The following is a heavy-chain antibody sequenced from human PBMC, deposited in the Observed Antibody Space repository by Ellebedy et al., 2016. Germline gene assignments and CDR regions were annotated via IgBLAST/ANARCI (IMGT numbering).Heavy chain of an antibody. J-gene: IGHJ3*02. CDR3: TRGGYYDSSGYYYNTFDI. D-gene: IGHD3-22*01. V-gene: IGHV3-73*01. Sequence: GGSLRLSCAASGFTFSGSAMHWVRQASGKGLEWVGRIRSKAHNYATSYAASVKGRFTISRDDSKNTAYLQVNSLKTEDTAVYYCTRGGYYDSSGYYYNTFDIWGQGTMVTVSS. CDR2: IRSKAHNYAT. CDR1: GFTFSGSA.